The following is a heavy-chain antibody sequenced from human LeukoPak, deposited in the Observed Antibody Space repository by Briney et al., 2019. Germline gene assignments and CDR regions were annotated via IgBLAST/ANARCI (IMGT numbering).Heavy chain of an antibody. Sequence: GGSLRLSCAASGFTFSSYAMSWVRQAPGKGLEWVSAISGSGGSTYYADSVKGRFTISRDNAKNSLYLQMNSLRAEDTAVYYCARDPGGSGYDYGGFDYWGQGTLVTVSS. J-gene: IGHJ4*02. CDR2: ISGSGGST. D-gene: IGHD5-12*01. CDR3: ARDPGGSGYDYGGFDY. V-gene: IGHV3-23*01. CDR1: GFTFSSYA.